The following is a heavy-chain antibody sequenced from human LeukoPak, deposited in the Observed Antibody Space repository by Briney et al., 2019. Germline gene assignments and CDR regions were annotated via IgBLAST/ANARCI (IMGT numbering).Heavy chain of an antibody. V-gene: IGHV1-18*01. D-gene: IGHD3-16*02. J-gene: IGHJ4*02. CDR3: AREGYGYVWGSYRSEF. Sequence: ASEKVSFKASGSTFTSNGISWVRQAPGQPLEWMEWISPYNDNTNYVQKLQGRVTMTTDTSTSTNYMELRSLRSADAAAPYSAREGYGYVWGSYRSEFWGQGTLVSVSS. CDR2: ISPYNDNT. CDR1: GSTFTSNG.